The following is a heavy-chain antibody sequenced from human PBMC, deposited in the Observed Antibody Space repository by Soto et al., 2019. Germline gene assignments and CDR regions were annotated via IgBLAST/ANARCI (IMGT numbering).Heavy chain of an antibody. CDR2: ISGSGGST. V-gene: IGHV3-23*01. CDR1: GFTFSSYA. D-gene: IGHD6-13*01. Sequence: EVQLLESGGGLVQPGGSLRLSCAASGFTFSSYAMSWVRQAPGKGLEWVSAISGSGGSTYYADSVKGRFTISRDNSKNTLYLQMNSLRAEDTAVYYCAKDEEEGGGVAAAGIDYWGQGTLVTVSS. J-gene: IGHJ4*02. CDR3: AKDEEEGGGVAAAGIDY.